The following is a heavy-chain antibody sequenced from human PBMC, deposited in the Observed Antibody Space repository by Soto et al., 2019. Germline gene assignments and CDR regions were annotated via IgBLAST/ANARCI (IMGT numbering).Heavy chain of an antibody. CDR3: ARERTYYYGSGSYYNDESYAFDI. CDR2: IIPIFGTA. Sequence: SVKVSCQASGGTFRSYAISWVRQAPGQGLEWMGGIIPIFGTANYAQKFQGRVTITADKSTSTAYMELSSLRSEDTAVYYCARERTYYYGSGSYYNDESYAFDIWGQGTMVTVSS. J-gene: IGHJ3*02. CDR1: GGTFRSYA. D-gene: IGHD3-10*01. V-gene: IGHV1-69*06.